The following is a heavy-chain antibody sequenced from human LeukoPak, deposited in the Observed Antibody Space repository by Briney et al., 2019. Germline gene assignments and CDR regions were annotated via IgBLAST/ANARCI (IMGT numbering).Heavy chain of an antibody. Sequence: SETLSLTCTVSGGSISSSSYYWGWIRQPPGKGLEWIGEINHSGSTNYNPSLKSRVTISVDTSKNQFSLKLSSVTAADTAVYYCARSIGYYRWYDYWGQGTLVTVSS. CDR3: ARSIGYYRWYDY. D-gene: IGHD3-22*01. CDR2: INHSGST. V-gene: IGHV4-39*07. J-gene: IGHJ4*02. CDR1: GGSISSSSYY.